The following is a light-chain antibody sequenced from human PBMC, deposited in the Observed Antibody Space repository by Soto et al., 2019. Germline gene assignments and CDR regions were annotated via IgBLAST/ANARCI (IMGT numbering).Light chain of an antibody. CDR2: QAS. CDR3: QHYNSYSEA. CDR1: QSISDW. J-gene: IGKJ1*01. V-gene: IGKV1-5*03. Sequence: DIQMTQSPSTLSASVGDRVTITCRASQSISDWLAWYQQKPGETPNLLIYQASTLERGVPSRFSGSGSGTEFTLTISSLQPDDFATYYCQHYNSYSEAFGQGTKVDIK.